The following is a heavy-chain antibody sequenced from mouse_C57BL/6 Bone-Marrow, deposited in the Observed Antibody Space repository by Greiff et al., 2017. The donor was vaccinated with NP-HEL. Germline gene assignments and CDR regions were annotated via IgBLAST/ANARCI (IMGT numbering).Heavy chain of an antibody. D-gene: IGHD1-1*01. Sequence: QVQLQQPGAELVRPGTSVKLSCKASGYTFTSYWMHWVKQRPGKGLEWIGVIDPSDSYPNYNQKFKGKTTLTVDKSSSTAYMQLSSLTSEDSAVYYCARFYGSSYNFDYWGQGTTLTVSS. CDR1: GYTFTSYW. CDR3: ARFYGSSYNFDY. J-gene: IGHJ2*01. CDR2: IDPSDSYP. V-gene: IGHV1-59*01.